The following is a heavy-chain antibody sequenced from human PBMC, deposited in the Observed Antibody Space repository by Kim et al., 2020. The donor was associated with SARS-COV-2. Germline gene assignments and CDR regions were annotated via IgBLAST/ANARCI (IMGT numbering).Heavy chain of an antibody. Sequence: SETLSLTCTVSGASISDYFCNWIRQSAAKGLEWIGRAHVSGATDYNPSLKSRVTLLVDRSRNQFSLKLTSVTAADTAVYYCARGSGFSGFDSWGQGTLVTVTS. D-gene: IGHD2-15*01. CDR1: GASISDYF. CDR3: ARGSGFSGFDS. V-gene: IGHV4-4*07. J-gene: IGHJ4*02. CDR2: AHVSGAT.